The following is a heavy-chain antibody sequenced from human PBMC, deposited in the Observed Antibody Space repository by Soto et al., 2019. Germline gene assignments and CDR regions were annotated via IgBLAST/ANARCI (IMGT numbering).Heavy chain of an antibody. CDR3: ARDCAGYSSGWYQRGGFDY. CDR1: GFTFSSYG. V-gene: IGHV3-33*01. D-gene: IGHD6-19*01. J-gene: IGHJ4*02. Sequence: QVQLVESGGGVVQPGRSLRLSCAASGFTFSSYGMHWVRQAPGKGLEWVAVIWYDGSNKYYADSVKGRFTISRDNSKNRLYRQMNSLRAEDTAVYYCARDCAGYSSGWYQRGGFDYWGQGTLVTVSS. CDR2: IWYDGSNK.